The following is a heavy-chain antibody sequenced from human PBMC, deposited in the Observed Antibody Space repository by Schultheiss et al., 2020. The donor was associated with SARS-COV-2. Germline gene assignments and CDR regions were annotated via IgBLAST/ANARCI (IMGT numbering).Heavy chain of an antibody. CDR3: ARRTLGWFDP. CDR2: IYYSGSS. D-gene: IGHD2-2*01. V-gene: IGHV4-31*11. J-gene: IGHJ5*02. CDR1: DGSFSGYY. Sequence: SETLSLTCAVSDGSFSGYYWSWIRQHPGKGLEWIGYIYYSGSSYYNPSLKSRVIISVDTSKNQFSLNLSSVTAADTAVYYCARRTLGWFDPWGQGTLVTVSS.